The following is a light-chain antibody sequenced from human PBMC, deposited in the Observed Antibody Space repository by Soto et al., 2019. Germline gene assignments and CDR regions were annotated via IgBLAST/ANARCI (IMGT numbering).Light chain of an antibody. Sequence: DIVMTQSPDSLAVSLGERATINCKSSQSVFYTSANKCYLAWYQQKPGQPPKLLISRASTRQSGVPDRFSGSGSGTDFSLTISSLQAEDVAVYYCQHYYSLPVAFGQGTKLEIK. CDR1: QSVFYTSANKCY. V-gene: IGKV4-1*01. CDR3: QHYYSLPVA. CDR2: RAS. J-gene: IGKJ2*01.